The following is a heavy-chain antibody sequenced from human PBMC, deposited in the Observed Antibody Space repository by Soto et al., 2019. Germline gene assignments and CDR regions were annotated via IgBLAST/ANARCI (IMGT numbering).Heavy chain of an antibody. CDR2: IIPIFGTA. CDR1: GGTFSSYA. J-gene: IGHJ6*02. D-gene: IGHD3-10*01. Sequence: SVKVSCKASGGTFSSYAISWVRQAPGQGLEWMGGIIPIFGTANYAQKFQGRVTITADESTSTAYMELSSLRSEDTAVYYCARMVRVANSYYYYGMDVWGQGTTVTVSS. CDR3: ARMVRVANSYYYYGMDV. V-gene: IGHV1-69*13.